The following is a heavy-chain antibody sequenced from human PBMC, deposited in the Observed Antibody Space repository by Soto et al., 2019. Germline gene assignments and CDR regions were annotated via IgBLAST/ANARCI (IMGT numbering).Heavy chain of an antibody. D-gene: IGHD5-12*01. CDR2: ISADSTYI. Sequence: PGGSLRLSCAASGFTFSIYNMNWVRQAPGKGLEWVSSISADSTYIYYADSVKGRFTISRDTAKNSLYLQMNSLRAEDTAVYYCARGMGPTLRTDYWGQGTLVTVSS. J-gene: IGHJ4*02. CDR3: ARGMGPTLRTDY. CDR1: GFTFSIYN. V-gene: IGHV3-21*01.